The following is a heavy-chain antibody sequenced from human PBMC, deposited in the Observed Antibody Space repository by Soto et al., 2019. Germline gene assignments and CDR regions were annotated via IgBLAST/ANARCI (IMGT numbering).Heavy chain of an antibody. CDR1: GFTFSSHA. V-gene: IGHV3-23*01. CDR3: AKSGYCGGDCYVNWFDP. J-gene: IGHJ5*02. CDR2: ISGSGGST. D-gene: IGHD2-21*02. Sequence: GGSLRLSCAASGFTFSSHAMSWVRQAPGKGLEWVSAISGSGGSTYYADSVKGRFTISRDNSKNTLYLQMNSLRAEDTAVYYCAKSGYCGGDCYVNWFDPWGQGTLVTVSS.